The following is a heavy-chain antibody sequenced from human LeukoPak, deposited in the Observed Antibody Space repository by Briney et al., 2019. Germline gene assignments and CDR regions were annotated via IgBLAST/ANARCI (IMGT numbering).Heavy chain of an antibody. J-gene: IGHJ3*02. CDR3: ARVAAAGTPMGAFDI. CDR1: GYTFTGYY. D-gene: IGHD6-13*01. Sequence: EASVKVSCKASGYTFTGYYIHWVRQAPGQGLEWMGWINPNSGGTNYAQKFQGRVTMTRDTSICTAYMELSRLRSDDTAVYYCARVAAAGTPMGAFDIWGQGTMVTVSS. V-gene: IGHV1-2*02. CDR2: INPNSGGT.